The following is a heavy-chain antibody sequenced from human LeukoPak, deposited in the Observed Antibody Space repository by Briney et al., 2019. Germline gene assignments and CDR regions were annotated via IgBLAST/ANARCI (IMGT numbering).Heavy chain of an antibody. CDR2: IIPILGIA. CDR3: ARGVVVPAARIPSFDY. V-gene: IGHV1-69*02. D-gene: IGHD2-2*01. J-gene: IGHJ4*02. CDR1: GGTFSSYT. Sequence: SVKVSCKASGGTFSSYTISWVRQAPGQGLEWMGRIIPILGIANYAQKFQGRVTITADKSTSTAYMGLSSLRSEDTAVYYCARGVVVPAARIPSFDYWGQGTLVTVSS.